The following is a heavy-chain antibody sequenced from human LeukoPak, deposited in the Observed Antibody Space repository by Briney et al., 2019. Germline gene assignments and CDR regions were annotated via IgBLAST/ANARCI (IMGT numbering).Heavy chain of an antibody. Sequence: ASVKVSCKASGYTFTSYGISWVRQAPGQGLEWMGWISAYNGNTNYAQKLQGRVTMTTDTSTSTAYMELRSLRSDDTAVYYCASELRDGYNSHRFDYWGQGTLVTVSS. CDR1: GYTFTSYG. J-gene: IGHJ4*02. V-gene: IGHV1-18*01. D-gene: IGHD5-24*01. CDR3: ASELRDGYNSHRFDY. CDR2: ISAYNGNT.